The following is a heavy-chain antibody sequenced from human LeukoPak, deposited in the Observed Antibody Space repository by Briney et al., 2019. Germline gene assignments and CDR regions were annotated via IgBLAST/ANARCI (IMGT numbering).Heavy chain of an antibody. CDR2: IYSGGST. D-gene: IGHD1-14*01. V-gene: IGHV3-53*05. J-gene: IGHJ4*02. Sequence: GGSLRLSCAASGFTVSSNYMSWVRQAPGKGLEWVSVIYSGGSTYYAGSVKGRFTISRDNSKNTLHLHMNSLRSEDTAVYFCAKATYTTDFWGQGTLVTVSS. CDR3: AKATYTTDF. CDR1: GFTVSSNY.